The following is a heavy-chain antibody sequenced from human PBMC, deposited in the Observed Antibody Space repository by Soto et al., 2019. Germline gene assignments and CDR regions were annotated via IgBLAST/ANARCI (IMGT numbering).Heavy chain of an antibody. CDR3: ARDQEDYDSSGHSDY. CDR2: IIPIFGTA. D-gene: IGHD3-22*01. V-gene: IGHV1-69*13. CDR1: GGTFSSYA. Sequence: SVKVSCKASGGTFSSYAISWVRQAPGQGLEWMGGIIPIFGTANYAQKFQGRVTITADESTSTAYMELSSLRSEDTAVYYCARDQEDYDSSGHSDYWGQGTLVTVSS. J-gene: IGHJ4*02.